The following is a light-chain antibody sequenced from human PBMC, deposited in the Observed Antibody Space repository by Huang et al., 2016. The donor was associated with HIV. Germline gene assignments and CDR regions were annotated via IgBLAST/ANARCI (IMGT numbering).Light chain of an antibody. CDR3: QQYNNWPPLT. CDR2: GAS. CDR1: QSVSSN. J-gene: IGKJ4*01. Sequence: EIVMTQSPATLSVSPGERATLSCRARQSVSSNLAWYQQKPGQAPRLLIYGASTRATGSPARSSGSGSGTEFTLTISSLQSEDFAVYYCQQYNNWPPLTFGGGTKVEIK. V-gene: IGKV3-15*01.